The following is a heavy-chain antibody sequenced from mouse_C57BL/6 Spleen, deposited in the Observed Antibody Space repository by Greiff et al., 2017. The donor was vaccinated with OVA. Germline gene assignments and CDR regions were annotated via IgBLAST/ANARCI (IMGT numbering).Heavy chain of an antibody. CDR1: GFNIKDDY. V-gene: IGHV14-4*01. Sequence: EVQLQQSGAELVRPGASVKLSCTASGFNIKDDYMHWVKQRPEQCLEWIGWIAPANGDTEYASKFQGKATITADTFSNTAYLQLSSLTSEDTAVYYCTTKNYDAMDYWGQGTSVTVSS. CDR2: IAPANGDT. CDR3: TTKNYDAMDY. J-gene: IGHJ4*01.